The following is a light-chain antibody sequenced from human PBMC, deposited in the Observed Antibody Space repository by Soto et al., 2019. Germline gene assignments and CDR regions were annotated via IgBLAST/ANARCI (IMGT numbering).Light chain of an antibody. CDR3: QQRRHWPPLT. J-gene: IGKJ4*01. Sequence: EIVLTQSPATLSLSPGERATLSCRASQSVSSYLAWYQQKPGQAHRLLIYDASNRATGIPARFSGSGSGTDFTLTISSLEPEDFAVYYCQQRRHWPPLTFCGGTKVEIK. V-gene: IGKV3-11*01. CDR2: DAS. CDR1: QSVSSY.